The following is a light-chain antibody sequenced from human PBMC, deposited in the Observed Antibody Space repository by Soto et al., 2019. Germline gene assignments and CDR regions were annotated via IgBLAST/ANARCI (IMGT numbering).Light chain of an antibody. CDR3: QQSYSTPLT. J-gene: IGKJ4*01. CDR1: QSISSY. CDR2: AAS. V-gene: IGKV1-39*01. Sequence: IQLTQSPSSLSASVGDRVIITCRASQSISSYLNWYQQKPGKAPKLLIYAASSLQSGVPSRFGGSGSGTDFTLTISSLQPEDFATYYCQQSYSTPLTFGGGTKVDI.